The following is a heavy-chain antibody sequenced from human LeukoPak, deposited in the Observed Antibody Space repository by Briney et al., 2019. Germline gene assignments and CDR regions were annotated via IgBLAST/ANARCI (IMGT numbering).Heavy chain of an antibody. V-gene: IGHV1-18*01. CDR1: GYTFTSYG. J-gene: IGHJ4*02. D-gene: IGHD2-15*01. Sequence: AASVKVSCKASGYTFTSYGISWVRQAPGQGLEWMGWISAYNGNTNYAQKLQGRVTMTTDTSTSTAYMELRSLRSDDTAVYYCAREDCSGGSCYLGYWGQGTLVTVSS. CDR3: AREDCSGGSCYLGY. CDR2: ISAYNGNT.